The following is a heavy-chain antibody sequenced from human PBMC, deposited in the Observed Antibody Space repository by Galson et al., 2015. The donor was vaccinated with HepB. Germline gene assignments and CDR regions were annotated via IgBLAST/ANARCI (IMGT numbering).Heavy chain of an antibody. CDR3: AAVGGSSPGTSL. CDR1: GFTFTKSA. V-gene: IGHV1-58*02. D-gene: IGHD1-26*01. CDR2: TVVGSGNT. Sequence: SVKVSCKASGFTFTKSAMQWVRQSRGQRLEWIGWTVVGSGNTNYAQKFQERVTITRDLSTSTAYMELTSLRYEDTAVYYCAAVGGSSPGTSLWGQGTLVIGAS. J-gene: IGHJ4*02.